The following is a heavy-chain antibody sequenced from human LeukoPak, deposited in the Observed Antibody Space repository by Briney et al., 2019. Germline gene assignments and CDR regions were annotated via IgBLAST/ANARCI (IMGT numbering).Heavy chain of an antibody. CDR3: ARDTLFCTGGYCYHDI. V-gene: IGHV3-74*01. Sequence: GGSLRLSCAASGFTLSNYWMHWVRQAPGKGLVWVSRISGDGRSTSYVDSVKGRFTISRDNAKNTMYLQMNSLRAGDTAVYYCARDTLFCTGGYCYHDIWGQGTLVTVSS. J-gene: IGHJ3*02. CDR1: GFTLSNYW. CDR2: ISGDGRST. D-gene: IGHD2-21*02.